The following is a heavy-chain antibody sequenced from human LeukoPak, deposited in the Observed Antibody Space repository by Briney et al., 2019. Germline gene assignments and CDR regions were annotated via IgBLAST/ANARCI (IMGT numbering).Heavy chain of an antibody. Sequence: PGGSLRLSCAASGFTFSSYSMNWVRQAPGKGLEWVSSISSSSSYIYYADSVKGRFTISRDNAKNSLYLQMNSLRAEDTAVYHCARDLGYCSSTSCPNDYWGQGTLVTVSS. CDR1: GFTFSSYS. J-gene: IGHJ4*02. V-gene: IGHV3-21*01. CDR2: ISSSSSYI. D-gene: IGHD2-2*01. CDR3: ARDLGYCSSTSCPNDY.